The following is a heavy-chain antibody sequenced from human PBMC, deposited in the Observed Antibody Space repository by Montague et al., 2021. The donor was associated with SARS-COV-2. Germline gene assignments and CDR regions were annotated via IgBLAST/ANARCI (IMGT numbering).Heavy chain of an antibody. CDR2: INHSGST. V-gene: IGHV4-34*01. CDR3: ARALVRGGDFDY. CDR1: GGSFSGYY. Sequence: SETLSLTCAVYGGSFSGYYWSWIRQPPGKGLEWIGEINHSGSTNYNPSLKSRVTISVDTSKNQFSLKLSSVTAADTAVYYCARALVRGGDFDYRGQGTLVTVSS. J-gene: IGHJ4*02. D-gene: IGHD3-10*01.